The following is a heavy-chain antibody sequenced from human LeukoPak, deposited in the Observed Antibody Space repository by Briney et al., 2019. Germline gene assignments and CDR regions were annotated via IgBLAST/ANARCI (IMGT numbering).Heavy chain of an antibody. Sequence: GASVKVSCKASGYTFTGNYMHWVRQAPGQGLEWMGWINPNSGGTNYAQKFQGRVSTTRDTSISTAYMEMSRLRSDDTAVYYCARGDDLLTGNRDWFDPWGQGTLVTVFS. CDR3: ARGDDLLTGNRDWFDP. J-gene: IGHJ5*02. CDR2: INPNSGGT. V-gene: IGHV1-2*02. CDR1: GYTFTGNY. D-gene: IGHD3-9*01.